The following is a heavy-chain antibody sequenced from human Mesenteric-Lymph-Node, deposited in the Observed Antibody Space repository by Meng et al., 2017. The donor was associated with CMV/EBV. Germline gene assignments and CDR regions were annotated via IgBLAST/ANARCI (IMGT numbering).Heavy chain of an antibody. V-gene: IGHV3-7*01. J-gene: IGHJ6*02. Sequence: GESLKISCAASGFTFSSYWMSWVRQAPGKGLEWVANIKQDGSEKYYVDSVKGRFTISRDNAKNSLYLQMNSLRAEDTAVYYCARVGEYYDFWSGYYYYGMDVWGQGTTVTVSS. CDR1: GFTFSSYW. CDR3: ARVGEYYDFWSGYYYYGMDV. CDR2: IKQDGSEK. D-gene: IGHD3-3*01.